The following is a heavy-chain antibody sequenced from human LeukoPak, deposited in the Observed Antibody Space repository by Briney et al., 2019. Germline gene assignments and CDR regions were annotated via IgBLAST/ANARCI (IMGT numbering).Heavy chain of an antibody. CDR1: GGSISSYY. Sequence: SETLSLTCTVSGGSISSYYWSWIRQPPGKGLEWIGYIYYSGSTNYNPSLRSRVTISVDTSKNQFSLKLSSVTAADTAVYYCARGTSYYYYGMDVWGQGTTVTVSS. CDR3: ARGTSYYYYGMDV. CDR2: IYYSGST. J-gene: IGHJ6*02. D-gene: IGHD1-1*01. V-gene: IGHV4-59*01.